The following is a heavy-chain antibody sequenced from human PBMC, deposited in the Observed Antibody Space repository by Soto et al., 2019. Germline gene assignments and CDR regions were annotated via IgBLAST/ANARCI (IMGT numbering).Heavy chain of an antibody. CDR3: AKAQWLLGGDYFDS. CDR2: IADTIGTT. V-gene: IGHV3-23*01. J-gene: IGHJ4*02. D-gene: IGHD3-22*01. CDR1: GFYLRVYA. Sequence: PGGSLRLSCGASGFYLRVYAMAWVRQAPGKGLEWVSTIADTIGTTYYADSVKGRFTLSRDISRNTLLLQMNSLRFEDTAVYYCAKAQWLLGGDYFDSWGQGIRVTVSS.